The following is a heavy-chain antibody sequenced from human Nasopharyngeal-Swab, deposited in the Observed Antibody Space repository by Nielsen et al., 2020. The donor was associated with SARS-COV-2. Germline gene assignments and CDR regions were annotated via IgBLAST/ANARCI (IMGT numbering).Heavy chain of an antibody. J-gene: IGHJ4*02. Sequence: WIRQPPGKGLEWVSSISSTSTDIYYADSVKGRFTISGDNAKNSLYLQMNSLRAEDTAVYYCAGGRITMVRGVIMLVYWGQGTLVTVSS. V-gene: IGHV3-21*01. D-gene: IGHD3-10*01. CDR3: AGGRITMVRGVIMLVY. CDR2: ISSTSTDI.